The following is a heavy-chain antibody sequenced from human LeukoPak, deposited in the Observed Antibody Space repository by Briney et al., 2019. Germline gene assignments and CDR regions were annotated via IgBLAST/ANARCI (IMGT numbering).Heavy chain of an antibody. V-gene: IGHV3-15*01. J-gene: IGHJ4*02. CDR3: TIPGRAMVRGNNY. Sequence: GGSLRLSCAASGFTFSNAWMSWVRQAPGKGLEWVGRIKSKTDGGTTDYAAPVKGRFTISRDDSKNTLYLQMNSLKTEDTAVYYCTIPGRAMVRGNNYWGQGTLVTVSS. CDR1: GFTFSNAW. CDR2: IKSKTDGGTT. D-gene: IGHD3-10*01.